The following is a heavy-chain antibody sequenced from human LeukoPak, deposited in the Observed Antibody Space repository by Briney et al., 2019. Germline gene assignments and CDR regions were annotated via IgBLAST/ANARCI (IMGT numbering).Heavy chain of an antibody. V-gene: IGHV3-74*01. CDR1: GFTFSSYW. D-gene: IGHD5-18*01. CDR3: ARARGPQLWLPDY. Sequence: GGSLRLSCAASGFTFSSYWMHWVRQAPGKGLVWVSRINSDGSSTSYADSVKGRFIISRDNAKNTLYLQMNSLRAEDTAVYYCARARGPQLWLPDYWGQGTLVTVSS. CDR2: INSDGSST. J-gene: IGHJ4*02.